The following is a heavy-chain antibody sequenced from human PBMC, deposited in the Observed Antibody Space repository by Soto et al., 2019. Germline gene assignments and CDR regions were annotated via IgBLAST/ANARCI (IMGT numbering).Heavy chain of an antibody. Sequence: GGSLRLSCAASGFTFSSYGMHWVRQAPGKGLEWVAVISYDGSNKYYADSVKGRFTISRDNSKNTLYLQMNSLRAEDTAVYYCAKSSTMVRGVVGPFDYWGQGTLVTVSS. J-gene: IGHJ4*02. D-gene: IGHD3-10*01. V-gene: IGHV3-30*18. CDR2: ISYDGSNK. CDR1: GFTFSSYG. CDR3: AKSSTMVRGVVGPFDY.